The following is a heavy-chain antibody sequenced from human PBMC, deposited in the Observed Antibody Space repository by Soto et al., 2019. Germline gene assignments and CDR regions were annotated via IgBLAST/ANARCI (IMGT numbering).Heavy chain of an antibody. CDR1: GFTFSTYW. CDR3: TTSPHRDSERVFV. Sequence: PGGPLRLSCAASGFTFSTYWMSWVRRTPGKGLEWVANIKQDGTEKYYVDSVRGRLTVSRDNAKSSLYLQMNSLRVEDTAVYYCTTSPHRDSERVFVWGQGTTVTVSS. J-gene: IGHJ6*02. CDR2: IKQDGTEK. V-gene: IGHV3-7*01. D-gene: IGHD1-26*01.